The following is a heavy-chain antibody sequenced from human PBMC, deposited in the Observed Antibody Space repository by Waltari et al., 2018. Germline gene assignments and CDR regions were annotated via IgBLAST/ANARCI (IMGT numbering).Heavy chain of an antibody. CDR2: MGSISMYI. CDR1: GFTLNYYS. CDR3: ARASTTPNYYYYMDV. J-gene: IGHJ6*03. D-gene: IGHD2-15*01. V-gene: IGHV3-21*01. Sequence: EVQLVESGGGLVKPGGSLRLSCAASGFTLNYYSVNLVRQAPGKGLEWVSFMGSISMYIYYADSVKGRFTISRDNAKNSVDLQMNSLRAEDTAVYYCARASTTPNYYYYMDVWSKGTTVTISS.